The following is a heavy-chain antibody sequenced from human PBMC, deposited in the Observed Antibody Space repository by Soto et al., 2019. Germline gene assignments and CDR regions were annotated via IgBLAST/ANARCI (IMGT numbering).Heavy chain of an antibody. Sequence: GGSLRLSCAASGFTFSSYAMSWVRQAPGKGLEWVAAISGSGGSTDYADSVKGRFTISRDNSKNTLYLQMNSLRAEDTAVYYCAKAYYYDSSGYYYYFDYWGQGTLVTVSS. D-gene: IGHD3-22*01. CDR1: GFTFSSYA. V-gene: IGHV3-23*01. CDR2: ISGSGGST. J-gene: IGHJ4*02. CDR3: AKAYYYDSSGYYYYFDY.